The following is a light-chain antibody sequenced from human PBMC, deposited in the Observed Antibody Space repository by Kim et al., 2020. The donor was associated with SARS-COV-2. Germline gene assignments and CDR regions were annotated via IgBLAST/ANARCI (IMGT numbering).Light chain of an antibody. CDR3: QTWDTGIRV. V-gene: IGLV4-69*01. CDR1: SGHSSYA. CDR2: VNSDGSH. Sequence: ASVKLTCTLSSGHSSYAIAWHQQQPEKGPRYLMKVNSDGSHSKGDGLPDRFSGSSSWEELYVTISSLQSEDEAEYYCQTWDTGIRVFGGGTQLTVL. J-gene: IGLJ2*01.